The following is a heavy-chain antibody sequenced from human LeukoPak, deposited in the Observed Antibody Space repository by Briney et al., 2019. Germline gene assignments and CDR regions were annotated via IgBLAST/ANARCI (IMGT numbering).Heavy chain of an antibody. V-gene: IGHV3-15*01. D-gene: IGHD1-26*01. J-gene: IGHJ4*02. CDR1: GFTFSNAW. Sequence: GGSLRLSCAASGFTFSNAWMSWVRQAPGKGLEWVARIKSKTDGGTTDYAAPVKGRFTISRDDSKNTLYLQMNSLKTEDTAVYYCTTDLIVGATRRNYWGQGTLVTVSS. CDR3: TTDLIVGATRRNY. CDR2: IKSKTDGGTT.